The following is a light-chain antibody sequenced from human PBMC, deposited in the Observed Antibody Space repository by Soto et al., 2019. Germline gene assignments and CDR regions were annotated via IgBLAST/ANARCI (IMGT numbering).Light chain of an antibody. J-gene: IGLJ1*01. Sequence: QSALTQPRSVSGSPGQSVTISCTGISSDLSGYNYVSWYRQHPGKAPKLMIYDVTKRPSGVPDRFSGSKSGNTASLTISGLQAEDEADYYCCSYAGSYIFGVFGTGTNLTVL. V-gene: IGLV2-11*01. CDR3: CSYAGSYIFGV. CDR2: DVT. CDR1: SSDLSGYNY.